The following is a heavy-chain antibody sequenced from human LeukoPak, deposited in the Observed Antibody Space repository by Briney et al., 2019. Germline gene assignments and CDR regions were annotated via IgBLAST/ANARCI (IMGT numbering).Heavy chain of an antibody. D-gene: IGHD3-22*01. CDR2: INSDGINT. J-gene: IGHJ5*02. V-gene: IGHV3-74*01. Sequence: GGSLRLSCVASGFTFSSYRMHWVRQAPGKGLVWVSRINSDGINTSYADSVKGRFTISRDNAKNTLNLQMNSLRAEDTAVYYCARDLGQYYDTSDNWFDPWGQGTLVTVSS. CDR1: GFTFSSYR. CDR3: ARDLGQYYDTSDNWFDP.